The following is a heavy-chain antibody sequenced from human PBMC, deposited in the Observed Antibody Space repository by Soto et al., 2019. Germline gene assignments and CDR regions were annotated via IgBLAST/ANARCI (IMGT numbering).Heavy chain of an antibody. CDR1: GFIFSSYG. CDR3: ARSKYYYYMDV. V-gene: IGHV3-30*03. D-gene: IGHD4-4*01. Sequence: QVQLVESGGGVVQPGRSLRLSCAASGFIFSSYGMHWVRQAPGKGLEWVAVISYDGSNKYYADSVKGRFTISRDNSKNTLYLQMNSLRAEDTAVYYCARSKYYYYMDVWGKGTTVTVSS. J-gene: IGHJ6*03. CDR2: ISYDGSNK.